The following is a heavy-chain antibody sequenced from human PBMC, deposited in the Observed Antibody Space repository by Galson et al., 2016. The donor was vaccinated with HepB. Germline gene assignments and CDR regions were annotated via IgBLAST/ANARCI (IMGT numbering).Heavy chain of an antibody. D-gene: IGHD1-14*01. CDR1: GFTFSNYA. Sequence: SLRLSCAASGFTFSNYAMTWVRQVPGKGLEWVSVISHDGALTYYAESLKGRFTVSRDNSRNTLYLHVNSLRAEDTALYYCAKEMSLSTGRPLDYWGQGTLVTVSS. CDR2: ISHDGALT. J-gene: IGHJ4*02. CDR3: AKEMSLSTGRPLDY. V-gene: IGHV3-23*01.